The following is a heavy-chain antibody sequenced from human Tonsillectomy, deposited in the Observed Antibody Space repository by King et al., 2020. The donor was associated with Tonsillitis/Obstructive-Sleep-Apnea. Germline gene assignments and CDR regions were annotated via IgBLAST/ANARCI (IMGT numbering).Heavy chain of an antibody. CDR2: IYPGDSDT. CDR3: ARPAFYDFWSGSPLDY. Sequence: QLVQSGAEVKKPGESLKISCKGSGYSFTSYWIGWVRQMPGKGLEWMGIIYPGDSDTRYSPSFQGQVTISADKSISTAYLQWSSLKASDTAMYYCARPAFYDFWSGSPLDYWGQGTLVTVSS. V-gene: IGHV5-51*01. J-gene: IGHJ4*02. D-gene: IGHD3-3*01. CDR1: GYSFTSYW.